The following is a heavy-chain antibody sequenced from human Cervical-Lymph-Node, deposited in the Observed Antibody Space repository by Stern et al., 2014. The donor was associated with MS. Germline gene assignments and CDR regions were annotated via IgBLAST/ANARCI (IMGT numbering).Heavy chain of an antibody. D-gene: IGHD2-15*01. Sequence: VQLVESGAEVKKPGSSVKVSCKASGGTFSKYPISWVRQAPGQGLEGMGGIIPLFGIVNYTQKFQGRITITADKSTSTAYMELSSLRSEDTAAYYCARGGIVVVVAATRDYYYGMDVWGQGTTVTVSS. CDR1: GGTFSKYP. J-gene: IGHJ6*02. V-gene: IGHV1-69*17. CDR2: IIPLFGIV. CDR3: ARGGIVVVVAATRDYYYGMDV.